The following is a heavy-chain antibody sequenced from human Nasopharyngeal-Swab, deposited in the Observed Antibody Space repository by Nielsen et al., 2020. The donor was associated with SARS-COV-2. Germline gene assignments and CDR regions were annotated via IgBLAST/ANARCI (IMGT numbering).Heavy chain of an antibody. CDR3: ARELLYCSSTSCYENWFDP. CDR2: IYYSGST. V-gene: IGHV4-59*12. J-gene: IGHJ5*02. CDR1: GGSISSYY. D-gene: IGHD2-2*01. Sequence: SETLSLTCTVSGGSISSYYWSWIRQPPGKGLEWIGYIYYSGSTNYNPSLKSRVTISVDTSKNQFSLKLSSVTAADTAVYYCARELLYCSSTSCYENWFDPWGQGTLVTVSS.